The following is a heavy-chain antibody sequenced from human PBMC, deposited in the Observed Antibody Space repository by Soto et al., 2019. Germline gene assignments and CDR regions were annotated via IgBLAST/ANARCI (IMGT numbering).Heavy chain of an antibody. CDR3: ATDSRGYSYGLNFDY. CDR1: GYTLTELS. V-gene: IGHV1-24*01. CDR2: FDPEDGET. J-gene: IGHJ4*02. Sequence: ASVKVSCKVSGYTLTELSMHWVLQAPGKGLEWMGGFDPEDGETIYAQKFQGRVTMTEDTSTDTAYMELSSLRSEDTAVYYCATDSRGYSYGLNFDYWGQGTLVTVSS. D-gene: IGHD5-18*01.